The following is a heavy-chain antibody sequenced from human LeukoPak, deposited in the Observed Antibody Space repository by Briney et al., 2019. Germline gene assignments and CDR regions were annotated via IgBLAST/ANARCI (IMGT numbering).Heavy chain of an antibody. V-gene: IGHV1-2*02. CDR1: GYTFTGYY. J-gene: IGHJ4*02. Sequence: ASVKVSCKASGYTFTGYYLHGVRQDPGQEREWMGWISPNTGGTNYAQKFKGRVTMTRDTSIRTAYMELTRLTPEDTAVYYCARSMFRGVYYFDYWGQGNLVTVSS. D-gene: IGHD3-10*01. CDR2: ISPNTGGT. CDR3: ARSMFRGVYYFDY.